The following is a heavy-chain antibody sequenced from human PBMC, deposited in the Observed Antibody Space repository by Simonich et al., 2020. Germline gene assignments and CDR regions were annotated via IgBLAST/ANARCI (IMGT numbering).Heavy chain of an antibody. J-gene: IGHJ3*02. V-gene: IGHV3-23*01. Sequence: GGGLVQPGGSLRLSCAASGFTFSSYAMSWVRQAPGKGLGWVAAISGSGGSTSYADSVKGRFTISRDNSKNTLYLQMNSLRAEDTAVYYCARDLGERITMIVVVIDAFDIWGQGTMVTVSS. CDR2: ISGSGGST. CDR1: GFTFSSYA. D-gene: IGHD3-22*01. CDR3: ARDLGERITMIVVVIDAFDI.